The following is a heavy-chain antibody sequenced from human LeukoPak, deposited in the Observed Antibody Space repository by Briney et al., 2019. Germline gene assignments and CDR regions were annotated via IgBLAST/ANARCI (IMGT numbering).Heavy chain of an antibody. D-gene: IGHD4-17*01. Sequence: ASVKVSCKVSGYTLTELSMHWVRQAPGKGLEWMGGFDPEDGETIYAQKFQGRVTMTTDTSTSTAYMELRSLRSDDTAVYYCARGRTVTSDYWGQGTLVTVSS. CDR1: GYTLTELS. J-gene: IGHJ4*02. CDR2: FDPEDGET. V-gene: IGHV1-24*01. CDR3: ARGRTVTSDY.